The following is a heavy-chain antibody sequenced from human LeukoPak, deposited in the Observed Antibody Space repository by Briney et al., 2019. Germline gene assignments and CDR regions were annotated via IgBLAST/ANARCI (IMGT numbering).Heavy chain of an antibody. D-gene: IGHD2-2*01. CDR3: ARDGCSSTSCYRDFDY. J-gene: IGHJ4*02. CDR2: ISAYNGNT. CDR1: GYTFTSYG. Sequence: ASVKVSCKASGYTFTSYGISWVRQAPGQGLEWMGWISAYNGNTNYAQKLQGRVTMTTDTSTSTAYMELRSLRSDDTAVYYCARDGCSSTSCYRDFDYWGQGTLVTVSS. V-gene: IGHV1-18*01.